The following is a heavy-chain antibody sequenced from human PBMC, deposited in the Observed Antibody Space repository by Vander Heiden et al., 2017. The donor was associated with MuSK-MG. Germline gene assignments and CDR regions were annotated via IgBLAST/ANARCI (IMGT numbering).Heavy chain of an antibody. J-gene: IGHJ4*02. Sequence: QLQLQESGPGLVKPSETLSLTCTVSGGSISSSSYYWGWIRQPPGKGLEWIGSIYYSGSTYYNASLKSRVTISVDTSKNQFSLKLSSVTAADTAVYYCARQKNYGAGLHWGQGTLVTVSS. CDR2: IYYSGST. D-gene: IGHD4-17*01. V-gene: IGHV4-39*01. CDR3: ARQKNYGAGLH. CDR1: GGSISSSSYY.